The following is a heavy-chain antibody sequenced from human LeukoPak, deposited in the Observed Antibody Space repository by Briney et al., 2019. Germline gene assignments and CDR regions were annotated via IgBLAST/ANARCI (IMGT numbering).Heavy chain of an antibody. J-gene: IGHJ4*02. V-gene: IGHV3-20*04. D-gene: IGHD6-13*01. CDR1: GFTFDDYG. CDR3: AKGGSWYRPTFFDY. CDR2: INWNGGST. Sequence: GGSLRLSCAASGFTFDDYGMSWVRQAPGKGLEWVSGINWNGGSTGYADSVKGRFTISRDNAKNSLYLQMNSLRVEDTAVYYCAKGGSWYRPTFFDYWGQGTLVTASS.